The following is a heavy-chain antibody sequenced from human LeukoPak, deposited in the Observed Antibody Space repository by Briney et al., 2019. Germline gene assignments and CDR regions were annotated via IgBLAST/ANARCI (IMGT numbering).Heavy chain of an antibody. CDR1: GYTFTSYD. V-gene: IGHV1-8*01. Sequence: ASVKVSCKASGYTFTSYDINWVRQATGQGLEWMGWMNPNSGNTGYAQKFQGRVTMTRNTSIGTAYMELSSLRSEDTAVYYCARVEYYYDSSGYYGMDVWGQGTTVTVSS. D-gene: IGHD3-22*01. CDR2: MNPNSGNT. CDR3: ARVEYYYDSSGYYGMDV. J-gene: IGHJ6*02.